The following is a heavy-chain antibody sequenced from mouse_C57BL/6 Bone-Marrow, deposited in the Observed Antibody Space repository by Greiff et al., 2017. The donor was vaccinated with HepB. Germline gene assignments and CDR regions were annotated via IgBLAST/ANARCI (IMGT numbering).Heavy chain of an antibody. D-gene: IGHD1-1*01. Sequence: VQLQQSGPVLVKPGASVKMSCKASGYTFTDYYMNWVKQSHGKSLEWIGVINPYNGGTSYNQKFKGKATLTVDKSSSTAYMELNSLTSEDSAVYYCARSRITTVVDFAYWGQGTLVTVSA. J-gene: IGHJ3*01. V-gene: IGHV1-19*01. CDR2: INPYNGGT. CDR3: ARSRITTVVDFAY. CDR1: GYTFTDYY.